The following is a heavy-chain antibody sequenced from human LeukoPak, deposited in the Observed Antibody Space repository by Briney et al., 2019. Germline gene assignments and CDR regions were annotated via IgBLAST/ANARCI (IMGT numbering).Heavy chain of an antibody. Sequence: GASVKVSCKASGYTFTSYYMHWVRQAPGQGLEWMGIINPSGGSTSYAQKFQGRVTMTRDTSTSTVYMELSSLRSEDTAVYYCARVYSSSWYGTYFDYWGQGTPVTVSS. CDR2: INPSGGST. V-gene: IGHV1-46*01. CDR1: GYTFTSYY. J-gene: IGHJ4*02. CDR3: ARVYSSSWYGTYFDY. D-gene: IGHD6-13*01.